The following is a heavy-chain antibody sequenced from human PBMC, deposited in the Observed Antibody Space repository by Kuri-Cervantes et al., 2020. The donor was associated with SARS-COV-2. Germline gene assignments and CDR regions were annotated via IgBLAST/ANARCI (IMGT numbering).Heavy chain of an antibody. CDR3: ARTDVLFDNYYFDY. J-gene: IGHJ4*02. CDR2: INYSGST. D-gene: IGHD2-8*01. Sequence: SETLSLTCTVSGDSISNYYWSWIRQPPGKGLEWIGFINYSGSTKYNSSLRSRVSISIDTSKSQFSLRLTTVTAADTAVYRCARTDVLFDNYYFDYWGQGTLVTVSS. CDR1: GDSISNYY. V-gene: IGHV4-59*01.